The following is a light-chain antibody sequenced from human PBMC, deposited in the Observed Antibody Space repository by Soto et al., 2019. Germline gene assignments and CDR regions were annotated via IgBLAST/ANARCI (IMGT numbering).Light chain of an antibody. V-gene: IGLV2-11*01. Sequence: QSVLTQPRSVSGSPGQSVAISCTGTSSDVGIYNYVSWYQQHPGKAPKVIISAVTVRPSGVPDRFSGSKSGNTASLTISGLQAEDEADYYCCSYAGSHTWVFGGGTKLPVL. CDR2: AVT. CDR1: SSDVGIYNY. CDR3: CSYAGSHTWV. J-gene: IGLJ2*01.